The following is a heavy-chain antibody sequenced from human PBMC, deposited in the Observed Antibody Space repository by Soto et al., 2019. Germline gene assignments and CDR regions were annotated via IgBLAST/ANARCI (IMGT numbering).Heavy chain of an antibody. Sequence: GGSLRLSCAASGFTFSSYAMSWVRQAPGKGLEWVSAISGSGGSTYYADSVKGRFTISRDNSKNTLYLQMNSLRAEDTAVYYCARVYGSSISPDYWGQGTLVTVSS. CDR2: ISGSGGST. CDR1: GFTFSSYA. D-gene: IGHD6-6*01. V-gene: IGHV3-23*01. J-gene: IGHJ4*02. CDR3: ARVYGSSISPDY.